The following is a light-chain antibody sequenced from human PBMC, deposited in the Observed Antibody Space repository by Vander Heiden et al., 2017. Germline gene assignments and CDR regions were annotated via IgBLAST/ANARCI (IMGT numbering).Light chain of an antibody. J-gene: IGKJ2*01. CDR2: GAS. V-gene: IGKV3-20*01. CDR1: QSVSSSY. CDR3: HQYGSSPYT. Sequence: EIILTQSPGTLPLSAGERATLPCRASQSVSSSYLAWYQQKPGQTPRLLIYGASSRATGIPDRFSGSGSGADFTLTISSLEPEDFALYYCHQYGSSPYTFGPGTTVEIK.